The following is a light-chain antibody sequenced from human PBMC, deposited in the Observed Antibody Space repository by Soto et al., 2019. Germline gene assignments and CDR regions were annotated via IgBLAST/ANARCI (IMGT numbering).Light chain of an antibody. V-gene: IGLV1-44*01. Sequence: QSVLTQPPSASGTPGQRVTISCSGSSSNIGSNTVNWYQQLPGTAPKLLIYSNNQRPSGVPDRFSGSKSGTSASLAISGLQSVDEADYYCAAWDDSLNGLWVFGGGTKLTVL. J-gene: IGLJ3*02. CDR1: SSNIGSNT. CDR2: SNN. CDR3: AAWDDSLNGLWV.